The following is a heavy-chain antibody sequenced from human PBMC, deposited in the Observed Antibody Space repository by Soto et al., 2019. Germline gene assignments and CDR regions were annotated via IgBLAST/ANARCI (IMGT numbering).Heavy chain of an antibody. CDR2: ISSSSSYI. CDR3: ASLWANLPITPYYYYYMDV. CDR1: GFTFSSYS. J-gene: IGHJ6*03. D-gene: IGHD1-20*01. Sequence: GGSLRLSCAASGFTFSSYSMNWVRQAPGKGLEWVSSISSSSSYIYYADSVKGRFTISRDNAKNSLYLQMNSLRAEETAVYYCASLWANLPITPYYYYYMDVWGKGTTVTVSS. V-gene: IGHV3-21*01.